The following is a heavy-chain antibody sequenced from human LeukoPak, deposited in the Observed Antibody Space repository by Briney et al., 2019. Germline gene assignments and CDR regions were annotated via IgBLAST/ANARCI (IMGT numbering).Heavy chain of an antibody. V-gene: IGHV3-7*01. CDR1: GFTFSSYW. Sequence: GGSLRLSCAASGFTFSSYWMSWVRQAPGKGLEWVANIKQDGSEKYYVDSVKGRFTVSRDNAKNTLYLQMNSLRAEDTAVYYCARGGLRELENWFDPWGQGTLVTVSS. J-gene: IGHJ5*02. CDR3: ARGGLRELENWFDP. D-gene: IGHD1-7*01. CDR2: IKQDGSEK.